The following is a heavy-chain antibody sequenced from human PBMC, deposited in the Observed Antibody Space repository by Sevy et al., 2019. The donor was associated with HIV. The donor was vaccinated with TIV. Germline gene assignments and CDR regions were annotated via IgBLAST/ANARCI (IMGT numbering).Heavy chain of an antibody. D-gene: IGHD2-15*01. CDR2: TYYRSKWYF. CDR1: GDTVSSNNAA. V-gene: IGHV6-1*01. J-gene: IGHJ4*02. CDR3: AGAISGDFDY. Sequence: KQSQTLSLTCAISGDTVSSNNAAWNWIRQSPSRGLEWLGRTYYRSKWYFEYPPSVKSRITINPDTSKNQFSLQLNSVTPEDTAIYYCAGAISGDFDYWGQGTHGHRLL.